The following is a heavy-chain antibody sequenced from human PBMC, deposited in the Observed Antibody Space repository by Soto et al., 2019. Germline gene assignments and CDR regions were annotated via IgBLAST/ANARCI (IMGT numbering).Heavy chain of an antibody. CDR3: ARDRWGPLDP. CDR2: IDSDGVTT. J-gene: IGHJ5*02. V-gene: IGHV3-74*01. CDR1: GFTFTVYW. D-gene: IGHD3-16*01. Sequence: GGSLRLSCAASGFTFTVYWMHWVRQVPGKGLVWVSRIDSDGVTTNYADSVKGRFTISRDNAKNTVYLQMNSLRAEDTAVYYCARDRWGPLDPWGQGTLVTVSS.